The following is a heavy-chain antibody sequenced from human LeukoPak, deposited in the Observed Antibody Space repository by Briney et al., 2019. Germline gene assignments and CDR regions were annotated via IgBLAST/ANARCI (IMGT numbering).Heavy chain of an antibody. CDR3: AREGKMVAGTWDAFDI. CDR1: GYTFTSYG. J-gene: IGHJ3*02. Sequence: AASVKVSCKASGYTFTSYGISWVRQAPGQGLEWMGWISAYNGNTNYAQKLQGRVTMATDTSTSTAYMELRSLRSDDTAVYYCAREGKMVAGTWDAFDIWGQGTMVTVSS. V-gene: IGHV1-18*01. CDR2: ISAYNGNT. D-gene: IGHD6-19*01.